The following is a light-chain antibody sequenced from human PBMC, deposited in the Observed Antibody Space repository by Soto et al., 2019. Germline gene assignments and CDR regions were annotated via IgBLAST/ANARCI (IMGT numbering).Light chain of an antibody. CDR3: QQYGSSPIT. CDR2: RTS. CDR1: QSVSSK. Sequence: EIVLTQSPATLSLSPGERATLSCRASQSVSSKLVWYQQKPGQAPRFLIYRTSDRANGIPGRFSGSGSGTDFTLTISRLEPEDFAIYYCQQYGSSPITFGQGTRLEIK. V-gene: IGKV3-11*01. J-gene: IGKJ5*01.